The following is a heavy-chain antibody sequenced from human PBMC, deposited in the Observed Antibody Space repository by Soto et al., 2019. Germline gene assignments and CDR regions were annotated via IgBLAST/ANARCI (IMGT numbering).Heavy chain of an antibody. Sequence: XETLSLTCAVYGGSFSNYYWSWIRQPPGKGLEWIGEIHPSGSTQYNPSLKSRGTISLDTSKNQFSLNLSSVTAADTAIYYCARGTDLYKTGNYWGQGTLVTVSS. D-gene: IGHD1-1*01. J-gene: IGHJ4*02. CDR1: GGSFSNYY. CDR2: IHPSGST. CDR3: ARGTDLYKTGNY. V-gene: IGHV4-34*01.